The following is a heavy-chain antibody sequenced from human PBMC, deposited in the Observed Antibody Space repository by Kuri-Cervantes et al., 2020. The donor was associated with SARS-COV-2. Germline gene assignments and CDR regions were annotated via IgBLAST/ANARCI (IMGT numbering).Heavy chain of an antibody. CDR2: IKSKTDGGTT. V-gene: IGHV3-15*01. Sequence: GESLKISCAASGFTFSNAWMSWVRQAPGKGLEWVGRIKSKTDGGTTDYAAPVKGRFTISRDDSKNTLYLQMNSLKTEDTAVYYCTCPKDCSSTSCYGDDAFDIWGQGTMVTVSS. D-gene: IGHD2-2*01. CDR3: TCPKDCSSTSCYGDDAFDI. J-gene: IGHJ3*02. CDR1: GFTFSNAW.